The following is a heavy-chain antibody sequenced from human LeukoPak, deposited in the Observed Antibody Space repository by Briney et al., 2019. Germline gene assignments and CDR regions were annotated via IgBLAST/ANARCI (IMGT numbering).Heavy chain of an antibody. CDR1: GGSISSYY. CDR3: ARVCIAAAGEGAFDI. D-gene: IGHD6-13*01. Sequence: SETLSFTCTVSGGSISSYYWSWIRQPPGKGLEWIGYIYYSGSTNYNPSLKSRVTISVDTSKNQFSLKLSSVTAADTAVYYCARVCIAAAGEGAFDIWGQGTMVTVSS. CDR2: IYYSGST. J-gene: IGHJ3*02. V-gene: IGHV4-59*01.